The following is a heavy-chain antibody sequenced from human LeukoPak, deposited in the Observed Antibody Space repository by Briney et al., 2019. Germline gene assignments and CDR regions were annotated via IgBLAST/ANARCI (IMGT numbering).Heavy chain of an antibody. D-gene: IGHD3-16*01. J-gene: IGHJ4*02. CDR3: AKASWVSTADAVL. CDR2: LRGNGDA. Sequence: GGSLTLSCVASGFTFSSYAMSWVRETPARGLEWVSSLRGNGDAFYADSVKGRFTHSRDESRNTVYLQLNKLRVEDTAIYYCAKASWVSTADAVLWGQGTVVTVSS. CDR1: GFTFSSYA. V-gene: IGHV3-23*01.